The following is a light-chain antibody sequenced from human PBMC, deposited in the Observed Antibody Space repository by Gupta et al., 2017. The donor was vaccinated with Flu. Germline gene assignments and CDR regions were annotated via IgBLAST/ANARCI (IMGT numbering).Light chain of an antibody. CDR1: QSVSSH. CDR3: QQYDNWPPFT. CDR2: GAS. V-gene: IGKV3-15*01. Sequence: EVVMTQSPATLSVSPGERATLSCRASQSVSSHLAWYQQRPGQAPRLLMSGASTRAPGTPLRFSGSGSGTEFTLTIGGLQSEDFAIYYCQQYDNWPPFTFGRGTKVDIK. J-gene: IGKJ3*01.